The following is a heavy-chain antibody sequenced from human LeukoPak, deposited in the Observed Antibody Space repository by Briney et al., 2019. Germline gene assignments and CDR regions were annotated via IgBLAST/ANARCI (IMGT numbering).Heavy chain of an antibody. D-gene: IGHD2-21*02. CDR3: ARGRGDLQYYYYYYMDV. CDR2: IKQDGSEK. Sequence: GGSLRLSCAASGFTVSSYYMNWVRQAPGKGLEWVANIKQDGSEKYYVDSVKGRFTISRDNAKNSLYLQMNSLRAEDTAVYYCARGRGDLQYYYYYYMDVWGKGTTVTVSS. V-gene: IGHV3-7*01. CDR1: GFTVSSYY. J-gene: IGHJ6*03.